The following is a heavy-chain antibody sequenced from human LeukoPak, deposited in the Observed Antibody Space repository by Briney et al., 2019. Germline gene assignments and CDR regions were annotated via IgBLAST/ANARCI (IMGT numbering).Heavy chain of an antibody. CDR2: IGSDGSKK. V-gene: IGHV3-30*04. CDR3: ARQMTSTRLFDS. D-gene: IGHD5/OR15-5a*01. CDR1: GFIFSAHP. Sequence: PGRSLRLSCVASGFIFSAHPLHWVRQSPDKGPEWVALIGSDGSKKYYADSVRGRFTVSRENSNNTLFLQMNTLRADDTAVYFCARQMTSTRLFDSWGQGTLVTVSS. J-gene: IGHJ4*02.